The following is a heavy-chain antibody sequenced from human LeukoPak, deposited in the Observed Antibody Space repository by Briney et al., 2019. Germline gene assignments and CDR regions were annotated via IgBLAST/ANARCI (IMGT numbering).Heavy chain of an antibody. CDR2: ISWNSGSI. V-gene: IGHV3-9*01. CDR3: AKAGPVQAYDYVWGSYRYEDSNFDY. CDR1: GFTFDDYA. D-gene: IGHD3-16*02. J-gene: IGHJ4*02. Sequence: GGSLRLSCAASGFTFDDYAMHWVRQAPGKGLEWVSGISWNSGSIGYADSVKGRFTISRDNAKNSLYLQMNSLRAEDTALYYCAKAGPVQAYDYVWGSYRYEDSNFDYWGQGTLVTVSS.